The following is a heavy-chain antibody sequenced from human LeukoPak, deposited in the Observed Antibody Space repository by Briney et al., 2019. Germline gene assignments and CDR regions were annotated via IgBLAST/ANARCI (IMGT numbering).Heavy chain of an antibody. CDR2: INHSGST. D-gene: IGHD3-10*01. V-gene: IGHV4-34*01. CDR3: ARLGYYGSGSYSFDY. J-gene: IGHJ4*02. Sequence: PSETLSLTCAVYGGSFSGYYWSWIRQPPGKGLEWIGEINHSGSTNYNPSLKSRVTISVDTSKNQFSLKLSSVTAADTAVYYCARLGYYGSGSYSFDYWGQGTLVTVSS. CDR1: GGSFSGYY.